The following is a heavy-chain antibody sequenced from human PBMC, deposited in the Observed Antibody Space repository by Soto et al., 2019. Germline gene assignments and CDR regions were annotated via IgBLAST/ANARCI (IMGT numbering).Heavy chain of an antibody. CDR1: GGTFSSYA. Sequence: ASVKVSCKASGGTFSSYAISWVRQAPGQGLEWMGGIIPIFGTANYAQKFQGRVTITADESTSTAYMELSSLRSEDTAVYYCARASNNLLYFDYWGQGTLVTVSS. CDR3: ARASNNLLYFDY. CDR2: IIPIFGTA. V-gene: IGHV1-69*13. D-gene: IGHD2-8*01. J-gene: IGHJ4*02.